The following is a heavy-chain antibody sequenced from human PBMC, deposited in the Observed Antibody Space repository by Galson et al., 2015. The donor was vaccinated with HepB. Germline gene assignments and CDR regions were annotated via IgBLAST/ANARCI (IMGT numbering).Heavy chain of an antibody. D-gene: IGHD3-10*01. CDR1: GFTFSSYA. J-gene: IGHJ4*02. CDR3: AKSGEPLVRGVIILPPYYFDY. V-gene: IGHV3-23*01. CDR2: ISGSGGST. Sequence: SLRLSCAASGFTFSSYAMSWVRQAPGKGLEWVSAISGSGGSTYYADSVKGRFTISRDNSKNTLYLQMNSLRAEDTAVFYCAKSGEPLVRGVIILPPYYFDYWGQGTLVTVSS.